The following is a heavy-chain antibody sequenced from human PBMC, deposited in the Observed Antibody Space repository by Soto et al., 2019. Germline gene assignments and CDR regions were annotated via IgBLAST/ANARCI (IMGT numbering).Heavy chain of an antibody. J-gene: IGHJ5*02. CDR1: GFTFSRYG. CDR3: AISGDSSGWYGWFDP. CDR2: ISYDGSNK. D-gene: IGHD6-19*01. V-gene: IGHV3-30*03. Sequence: GGSLRLSCAASGFTFSRYGLHCDRQAPGKGLEWVAVISYDGSNKYYADSVKGRFTISRDNSKNTLYLQMNSLRAEDTAVYYCAISGDSSGWYGWFDPWGQGTLVTVSS.